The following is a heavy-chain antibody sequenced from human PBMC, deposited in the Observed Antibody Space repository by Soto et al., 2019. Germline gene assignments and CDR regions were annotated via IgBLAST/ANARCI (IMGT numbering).Heavy chain of an antibody. CDR1: GYTFTGYY. CDR2: INPNSGGT. V-gene: IGHV1-2*04. D-gene: IGHD5-12*01. Sequence: QVQLVQSGAEVKKPGASVQVSCKASGYTFTGYYMHWVRQAPGQGLEWMGWINPNSGGTNYAQKFQGWVTMTRDTSISTADMELSRLRSDDTAVYYCARGDSGYDSYYYGMDGWGQGTTVTVSS. CDR3: ARGDSGYDSYYYGMDG. J-gene: IGHJ6*02.